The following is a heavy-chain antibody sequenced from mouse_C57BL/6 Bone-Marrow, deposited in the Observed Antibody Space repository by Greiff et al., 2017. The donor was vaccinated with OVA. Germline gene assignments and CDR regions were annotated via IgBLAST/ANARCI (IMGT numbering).Heavy chain of an antibody. D-gene: IGHD2-5*01. CDR2: INPNNGGT. CDR3: ARGSPYYSNYAWFAY. V-gene: IGHV1-26*01. CDR1: GYTFTDYY. J-gene: IGHJ3*01. Sequence: VQLQQSGPELVKPGASVKISCKASGYTFTDYYMNWVKQSHGKSLEWIGDINPNNGGTSYNQKFKGKATLTVDKSSSTAYMELRSLTSEDTAVYYCARGSPYYSNYAWFAYWGQGTLGTVSA.